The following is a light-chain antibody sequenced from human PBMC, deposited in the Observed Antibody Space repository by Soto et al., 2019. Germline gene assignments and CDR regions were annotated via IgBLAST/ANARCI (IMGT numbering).Light chain of an antibody. CDR2: YDD. Sequence: QSVLTQPPSASGTPGQGVTISCSGSSSNIGSNTVNWYQQLPGKAPKLLIYYDDLLPSGVSDRFSGSKSGTSASLAISGLQSEDEADYYCAAWDDSLNGWVFGGGTKLTVL. CDR3: AAWDDSLNGWV. J-gene: IGLJ3*02. CDR1: SSNIGSNT. V-gene: IGLV1-36*01.